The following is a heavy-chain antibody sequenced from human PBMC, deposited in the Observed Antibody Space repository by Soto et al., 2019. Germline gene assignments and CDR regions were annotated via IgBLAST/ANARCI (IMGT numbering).Heavy chain of an antibody. V-gene: IGHV3-23*01. Sequence: GGSLRLSCAASGFTFSSYAMSWVRQAPGKGLEWVSAISGSGGSTYYADSVKGRFTISRDNSKNTLYLQMNSLRAEDTAVYYCAKDPQYSSSLQFDYWGQGTLVTSPQ. J-gene: IGHJ4*02. CDR3: AKDPQYSSSLQFDY. CDR1: GFTFSSYA. D-gene: IGHD6-6*01. CDR2: ISGSGGST.